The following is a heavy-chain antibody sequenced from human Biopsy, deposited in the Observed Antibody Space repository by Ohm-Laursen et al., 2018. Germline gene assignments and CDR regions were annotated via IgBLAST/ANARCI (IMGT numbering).Heavy chain of an antibody. CDR1: GFSFTGYC. V-gene: IGHV1-2*02. CDR3: ALQSVAQMKNFDY. J-gene: IGHJ4*02. Sequence: ASVKVSCKASGFSFTGYCIHWVRQAPGQGLEWMGWISPKSGDTNYAHKFQGNITMTRDTSMSTAYMEMSRLRCDDTAVYYCALQSVAQMKNFDYWGQGTLVTVSS. CDR2: ISPKSGDT. D-gene: IGHD6-19*01.